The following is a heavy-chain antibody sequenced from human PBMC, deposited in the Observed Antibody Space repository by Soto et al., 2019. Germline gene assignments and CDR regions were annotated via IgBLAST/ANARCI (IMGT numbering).Heavy chain of an antibody. V-gene: IGHV4-59*01. CDR2: IYYSGST. J-gene: IGHJ6*03. Sequence: SETLSLTCTVSGGSISSYYWSWIRQPPGKGLEWIGYIYYSGSTNYNPSLKSRVTISVDTSKNQFSLKLSSVTAADTAVYYCARGGGGYCSSTSCYVDYYYYMDVWGKGTTVTVSS. CDR3: ARGGGGYCSSTSCYVDYYYYMDV. D-gene: IGHD2-2*01. CDR1: GGSISSYY.